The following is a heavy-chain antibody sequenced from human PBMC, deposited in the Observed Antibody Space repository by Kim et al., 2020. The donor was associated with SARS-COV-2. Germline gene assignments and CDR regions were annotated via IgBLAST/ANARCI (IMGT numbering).Heavy chain of an antibody. CDR2: ISVSSSYT. V-gene: IGHV3-11*03. Sequence: GGSLRLSCAASGFTFSDYYMSWIRQAPGKGLEWVSYISVSSSYTKYADSVKGRFTISRDNARNSPYLQMNSLRAEDTAVYYCARSSSRYGLDVWGQGTTGTVSS. J-gene: IGHJ6*02. D-gene: IGHD6-13*01. CDR3: ARSSSRYGLDV. CDR1: GFTFSDYY.